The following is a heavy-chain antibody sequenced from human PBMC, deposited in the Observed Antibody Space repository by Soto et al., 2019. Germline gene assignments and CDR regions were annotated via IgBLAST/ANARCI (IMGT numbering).Heavy chain of an antibody. V-gene: IGHV3-23*01. CDR3: AKDRKVRGRRSPSVEYYFDY. CDR2: ISGSGGST. Sequence: PGGSLRLSCAASGFTFSSYAMSWVRQAPGKGLEWVSAISGSGGSTYYADSVKGRFTISRDNSKNTLYLQMNSLRAEDTAVYYCAKDRKVRGRRSPSVEYYFDYWGQGTLVTVSS. D-gene: IGHD3-10*01. J-gene: IGHJ4*02. CDR1: GFTFSSYA.